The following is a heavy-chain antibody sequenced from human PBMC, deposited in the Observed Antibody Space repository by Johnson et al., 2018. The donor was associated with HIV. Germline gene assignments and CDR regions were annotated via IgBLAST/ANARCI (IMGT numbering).Heavy chain of an antibody. CDR2: IRYDGSNK. CDR3: AKVGGTTILRDAFDI. D-gene: IGHD1-1*01. CDR1: GFTFSSYG. J-gene: IGHJ3*02. V-gene: IGHV3-30*02. Sequence: VQLVESGGGVVQPGGSLRLSCAASGFTFSSYGMHWVRQAPGKGLEWVAFIRYDGSNKYYADSVKGRFTISRDNSKNTLYLQMNSLRAEDTDVYYCAKVGGTTILRDAFDIWGQGTMVTVSS.